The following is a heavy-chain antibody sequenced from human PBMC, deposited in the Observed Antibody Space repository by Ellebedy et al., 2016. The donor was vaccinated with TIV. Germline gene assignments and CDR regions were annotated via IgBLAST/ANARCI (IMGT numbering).Heavy chain of an antibody. D-gene: IGHD1-1*01. V-gene: IGHV4-39*07. CDR2: IYYSGST. Sequence: MPSETLSLTCTVSGGSISSSSYYWGWIRQSPGKGLEWIGSIYYSGSTYYNPSLKNRITISVDTSKNQFSLKLSSVTAADTAMYYCTRGGTSYSDYWGQGTLVTVSS. CDR1: GGSISSSSYY. CDR3: TRGGTSYSDY. J-gene: IGHJ4*02.